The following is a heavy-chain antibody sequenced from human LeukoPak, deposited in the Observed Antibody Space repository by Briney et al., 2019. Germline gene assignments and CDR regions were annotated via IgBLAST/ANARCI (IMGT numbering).Heavy chain of an antibody. CDR1: GYRFASYW. Sequence: GESLKISCKGSGYRFASYWISWVRQMPGKGLEWMGRIDPSDSPTNYSPSFQGHVTISGDKSISTAYLHWSSLKASDTAMYYCARQYHYDSSGYPYAFEIWGPGTLVTVSS. CDR3: ARQYHYDSSGYPYAFEI. CDR2: IDPSDSPT. V-gene: IGHV5-10-1*01. J-gene: IGHJ3*02. D-gene: IGHD3-22*01.